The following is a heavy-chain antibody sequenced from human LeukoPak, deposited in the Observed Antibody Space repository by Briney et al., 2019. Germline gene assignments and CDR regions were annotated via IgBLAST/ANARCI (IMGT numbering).Heavy chain of an antibody. CDR1: GFTYSSYW. CDR3: AREVYCSTTSCYTGYFQH. J-gene: IGHJ1*01. Sequence: GGSLRLSCAASGFTYSSYWMSWVRQAPGKGLEWVANIKQDGSEKYYVDSVKGRFTISRDNAKNSLYLQMNSLRAEDTAVYYCAREVYCSTTSCYTGYFQHWGQGTLVTVSS. D-gene: IGHD2-2*02. CDR2: IKQDGSEK. V-gene: IGHV3-7*01.